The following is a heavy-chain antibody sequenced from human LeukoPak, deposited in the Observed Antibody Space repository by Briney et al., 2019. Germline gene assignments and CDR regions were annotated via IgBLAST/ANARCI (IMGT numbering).Heavy chain of an antibody. CDR2: IWYDGSNK. CDR3: AREPSTYYDFWSGYYKSFYYYYMDV. V-gene: IGHV3-33*01. J-gene: IGHJ6*03. CDR1: GFTFSSHG. Sequence: GRSLRLSCAASGFTFSSHGMHWVRQAPGKGLEGVAVIWYDGSNKYYADSVKGRFTISRDNSKNTLYLQMNSLRAEDTAVYYCAREPSTYYDFWSGYYKSFYYYYMDVWGKGTTVTVSS. D-gene: IGHD3-3*01.